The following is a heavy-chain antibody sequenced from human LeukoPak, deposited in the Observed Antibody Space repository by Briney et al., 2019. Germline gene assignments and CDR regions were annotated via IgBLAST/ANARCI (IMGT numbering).Heavy chain of an antibody. D-gene: IGHD5-18*01. CDR1: GFTFSSYG. J-gene: IGHJ6*03. CDR3: AKGSRPGYSYGPREYYYYMDV. V-gene: IGHV3-23*01. CDR2: ISGSGGST. Sequence: GGSLRLSCAASGFTFSSYGMSWVRQAPGKGLEWVSAISGSGGSTYYADSVKGRFTISRDNSKNTLYLQMNSLRAEDTAVYYCAKGSRPGYSYGPREYYYYMDVWGKGTTVTVSS.